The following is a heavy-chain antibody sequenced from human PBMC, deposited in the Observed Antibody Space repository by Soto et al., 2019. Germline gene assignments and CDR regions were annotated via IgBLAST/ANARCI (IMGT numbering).Heavy chain of an antibody. V-gene: IGHV4-4*02. CDR2: VYHTGDT. J-gene: IGHJ5*02. CDR1: GGTVASSHW. Sequence: QVQLQESGPRLVKPSGSLSLTCGVSGGTVASSHWWSWVRQSPSRGLEWIGNVYHTGDTNFNPSLQSRVTSPVDKSNYELALRLDSLTAADTAVYFCAREIVTAGGNNYFDPWGPGTLVTVSS. D-gene: IGHD2-21*02. CDR3: AREIVTAGGNNYFDP.